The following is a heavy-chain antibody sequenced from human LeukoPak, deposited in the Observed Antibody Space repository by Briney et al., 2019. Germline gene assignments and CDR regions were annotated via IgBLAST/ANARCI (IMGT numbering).Heavy chain of an antibody. J-gene: IGHJ1*01. CDR2: IKPDGSDK. CDR3: AREVFPPGALH. CDR1: GFTFSIYW. Sequence: QSGGSLRLSCEASGFTFSIYWMSWVRQAPGKGPECVANIKPDGSDKYYVDSMKGRFTISRDNAKNSLYLQMNNLRAEDTAVYYCAREVFPPGALHGGQGPLAPVSS. V-gene: IGHV3-7*01. D-gene: IGHD1-14*01.